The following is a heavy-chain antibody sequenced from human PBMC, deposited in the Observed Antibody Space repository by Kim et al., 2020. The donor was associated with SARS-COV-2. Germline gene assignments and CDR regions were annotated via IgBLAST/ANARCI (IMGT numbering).Heavy chain of an antibody. Sequence: ASVKVSCKASGYTFTGYYMHWVRQAPGQGLEWMGRINPNSGGTNYAQKFQGRVTMTRDKSISTAYMELSRLSSDDTAVYYCALFNVVVAATLDSWGQGTL. D-gene: IGHD2-15*01. CDR2: INPNSGGT. CDR3: ALFNVVVAATLDS. CDR1: GYTFTGYY. V-gene: IGHV1-2*06. J-gene: IGHJ4*02.